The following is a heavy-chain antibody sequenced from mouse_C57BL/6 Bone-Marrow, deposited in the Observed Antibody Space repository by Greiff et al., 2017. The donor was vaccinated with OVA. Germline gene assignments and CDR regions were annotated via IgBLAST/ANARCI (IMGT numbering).Heavy chain of an antibody. CDR2: IYPRSGNT. CDR1: GYTFTSYG. D-gene: IGHD2-5*01. V-gene: IGHV1-81*01. Sequence: VKLMESGAELARPGASVKLSCKASGYTFTSYGISWVKQRTGQGLEWIGEIYPRSGNTYYNEKFKGKATLTADKSSSTAYMELLSLTSEDSAVYFCARSSYSNYWYFDVWGTGTTVTVSS. CDR3: ARSSYSNYWYFDV. J-gene: IGHJ1*03.